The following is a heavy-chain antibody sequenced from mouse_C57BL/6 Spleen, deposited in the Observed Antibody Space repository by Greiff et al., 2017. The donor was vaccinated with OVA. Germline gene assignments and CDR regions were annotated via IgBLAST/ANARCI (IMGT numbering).Heavy chain of an antibody. CDR2: INPSSGYT. V-gene: IGHV1-7*01. CDR1: GYTFTSYC. D-gene: IGHD1-1*01. CDR3: AREATVVASSPFAY. Sequence: QVQLQQSGAELAKPGASVQLSCKASGYTFTSYCMHWVTQRPGQGLEWIGYINPSSGYTKYNQKFKDKATLTAAKSSSTAYMQLNSLTYEDSAVYYCAREATVVASSPFAYWGQGTLVTVSA. J-gene: IGHJ3*01.